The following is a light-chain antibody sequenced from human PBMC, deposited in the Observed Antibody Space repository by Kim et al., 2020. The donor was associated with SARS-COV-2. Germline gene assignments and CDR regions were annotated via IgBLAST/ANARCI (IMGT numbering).Light chain of an antibody. CDR2: EDN. J-gene: IGLJ3*02. V-gene: IGLV6-57*01. CDR3: QSYDGSVHWV. CDR1: SGSIASTS. Sequence: KTVTISCTRSSGSIASTSVQWYQQRPGSSPTPRIYEDNQRPSGVPAQFSGSIHSSCDAASHTISGLGTKDEADYNSQSYDGSVHWVFGGGTQLTVL.